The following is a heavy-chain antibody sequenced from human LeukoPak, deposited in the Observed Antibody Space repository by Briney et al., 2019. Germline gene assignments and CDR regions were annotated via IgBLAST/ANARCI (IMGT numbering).Heavy chain of an antibody. CDR2: IIHNGSS. V-gene: IGHV4-34*01. Sequence: SETLSLTCTVYGDSLSGYYWTWIRQTPGKGLEWIGEIIHNGSSSVNPSLESRVTISVDTSKNRSSLKLTSVTAADTSVYYCVRGFCRGDSCYSAEYFQHWGQGTLVTVSS. D-gene: IGHD2-15*01. CDR1: GDSLSGYY. CDR3: VRGFCRGDSCYSAEYFQH. J-gene: IGHJ1*01.